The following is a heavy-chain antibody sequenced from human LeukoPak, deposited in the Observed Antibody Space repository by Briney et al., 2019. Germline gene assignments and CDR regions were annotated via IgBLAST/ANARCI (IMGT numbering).Heavy chain of an antibody. CDR3: VREGQVVRHTMSDY. D-gene: IGHD3-22*01. V-gene: IGHV4-39*06. CDR2: IFHTGST. J-gene: IGHJ4*02. CDR1: GGSISSGGYY. Sequence: SETLSLTCTVSGGSISSGGYYWSWIRQPPGKGLEWIGSIFHTGSTYFNLSLKRRVTMSVDTSKNQFPLTPSSVPDADTAVYYCVREGQVVRHTMSDYWGQGAQVTLS.